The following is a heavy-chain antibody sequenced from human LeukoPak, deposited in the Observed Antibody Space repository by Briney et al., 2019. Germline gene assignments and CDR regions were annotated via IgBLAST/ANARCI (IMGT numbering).Heavy chain of an antibody. CDR2: MNPKSDNT. J-gene: IGHJ6*03. CDR1: GYTFTNYD. CDR3: ARGRNGILTGTDYYYYYMDV. V-gene: IGHV1-8*01. D-gene: IGHD3-9*01. Sequence: ASVKVSCKASGYTFTNYDINWVRQATGQGLEWMGWMNPKSDNTGYAQKFQGRVTMTRNTSISTAYMELSSLRSEDTAVYYCARGRNGILTGTDYYYYYMDVWGKGTTVTISS.